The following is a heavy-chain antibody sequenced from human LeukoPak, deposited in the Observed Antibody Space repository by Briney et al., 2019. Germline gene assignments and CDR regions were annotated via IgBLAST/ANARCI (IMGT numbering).Heavy chain of an antibody. V-gene: IGHV4-39*07. Sequence: SETLSLTCTVSGGSITTRGYYWAWIRQPPGKGLEWIGSMYYSGSTYYNPSLKGRVTISVDTSKNQFSLKLSSVTAADTAVYYCARDRLGDYYYYYMDVWGKGTTVTVSS. CDR2: MYYSGST. CDR3: ARDRLGDYYYYYMDV. CDR1: GGSITTRGYY. D-gene: IGHD4-17*01. J-gene: IGHJ6*03.